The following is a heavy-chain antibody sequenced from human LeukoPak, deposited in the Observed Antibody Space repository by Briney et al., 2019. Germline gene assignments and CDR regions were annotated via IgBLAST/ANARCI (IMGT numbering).Heavy chain of an antibody. V-gene: IGHV3-30-3*01. CDR2: ISYDGINK. Sequence: GGSLRLSCAASGFTFSSYAIHWVRQAPGRGLEWVAVISYDGINKYYADSVKGRFTISRDNSKNTLYLQVNSLRAEDTAVFYCARERSYQYLGYGMDVWGQRTTVTVSS. J-gene: IGHJ6*02. CDR1: GFTFSSYA. CDR3: ARERSYQYLGYGMDV. D-gene: IGHD1-26*01.